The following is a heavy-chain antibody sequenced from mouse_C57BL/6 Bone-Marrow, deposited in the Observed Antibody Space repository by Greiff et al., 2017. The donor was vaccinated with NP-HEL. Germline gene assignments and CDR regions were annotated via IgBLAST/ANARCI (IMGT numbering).Heavy chain of an antibody. Sequence: QVQLKQSGPELARPWASVKISCQAFYTFSRRVHFAIRDTNYWMQWVKQRPGQGLEWIGAIYPGNGVTSYNQKFKGKATVTADKSSSTAYMQRSSLTSEDAAVYYCAWGSYYGNYVLLAYWGQGTLVTVSA. D-gene: IGHD2-1*01. CDR3: SEDAAVYYCAWGSYYGNYVLLAY. CDR1: YTFSRRVH. J-gene: IGHJ3*01. V-gene: IGHV1-87*01. CDR2: GQGLEWIG.